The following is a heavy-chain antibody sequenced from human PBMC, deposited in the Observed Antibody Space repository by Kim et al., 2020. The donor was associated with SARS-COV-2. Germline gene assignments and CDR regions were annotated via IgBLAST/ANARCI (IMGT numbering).Heavy chain of an antibody. J-gene: IGHJ4*02. V-gene: IGHV3-23*01. Sequence: GGSLRLSCAASGFTLSSYAMSWVRQAPGKGLEWVSTISGSGGSTYYADSVKGRFTISRDNSKNTLYLQMNSLRAEDTAVYYCAKDGMALGDFGDTGWGQGTLVTVSS. CDR2: ISGSGGST. CDR3: AKDGMALGDFGDTG. D-gene: IGHD3-10*01. CDR1: GFTLSSYA.